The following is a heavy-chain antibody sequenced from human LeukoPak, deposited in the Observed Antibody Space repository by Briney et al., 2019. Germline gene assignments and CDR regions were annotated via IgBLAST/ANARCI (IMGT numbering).Heavy chain of an antibody. V-gene: IGHV4-31*03. CDR1: GGSISSGGYY. J-gene: IGHJ3*02. CDR2: IYYSGST. Sequence: SQTLSLTCTVSGGSISSGGYYWSRIRQHPGKGLEWIGYIYYSGSTYYNPSLKSRVTISVDTSKNQFSLKLSSVTAADTAAYYCAREASRDGYNRAFDIWGQGTMVTVSS. CDR3: AREASRDGYNRAFDI. D-gene: IGHD5-24*01.